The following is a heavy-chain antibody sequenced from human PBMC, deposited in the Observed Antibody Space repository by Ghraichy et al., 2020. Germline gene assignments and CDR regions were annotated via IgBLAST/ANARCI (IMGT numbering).Heavy chain of an antibody. V-gene: IGHV3-7*01. Sequence: GGSLRLSCVASGFTFSSYWMTWVRQAAGKGLEWVANIKEDGSEKYYVDSVKGRFTISRDNAKKSLDLQMNSLRAEDTAVYYCARGGGPYYDFWSSMNYFDYCGQGALVTVSS. CDR1: GFTFSSYW. J-gene: IGHJ4*02. CDR2: IKEDGSEK. D-gene: IGHD3-3*01. CDR3: ARGGGPYYDFWSSMNYFDY.